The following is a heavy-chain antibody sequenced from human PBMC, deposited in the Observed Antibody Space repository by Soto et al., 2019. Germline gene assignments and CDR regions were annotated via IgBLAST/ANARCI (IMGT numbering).Heavy chain of an antibody. D-gene: IGHD2-15*01. Sequence: PSETLSLTCGVYGGSLSGYYWSWVRQAPGKGMEWIAEINESANRKFNPSLKSRVTTSVDPSKNQFSLKMTSVTAADAAVYYCARVGAHCTGDTCSAYWGQGTQVTVSS. V-gene: IGHV4-34*01. J-gene: IGHJ4*02. CDR3: ARVGAHCTGDTCSAY. CDR2: INESANR. CDR1: GGSLSGYY.